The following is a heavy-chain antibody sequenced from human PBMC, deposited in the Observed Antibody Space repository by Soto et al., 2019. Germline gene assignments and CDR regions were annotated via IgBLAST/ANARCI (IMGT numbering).Heavy chain of an antibody. J-gene: IGHJ6*02. CDR1: GFTFGDYW. D-gene: IGHD1-1*01. Sequence: GGSLRLSCAASGFTFGDYWMSWVRQAPGKGLEWVALILYDGSNKYYADSVKGRFTISRDNSKNTLYLQVSSMRAEDTAVYYCAKSRDAYNFYFYYGMDVWGQGTSVTVSS. CDR3: AKSRDAYNFYFYYGMDV. V-gene: IGHV3-30*18. CDR2: ILYDGSNK.